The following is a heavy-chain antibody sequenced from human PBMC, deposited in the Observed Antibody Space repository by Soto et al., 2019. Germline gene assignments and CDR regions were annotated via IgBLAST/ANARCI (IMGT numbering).Heavy chain of an antibody. J-gene: IGHJ5*02. CDR2: IYYSGST. CDR1: GGSISSYY. Sequence: SETLSLTCTVSGGSISSYYWSWIRQPPGKGLEWIGCIYYSGSTNYNPSLKSRVTISVDTFKNQFSLKLSSVTAADTAVYYCERVEDRRWFDPWGQGPLATVSS. CDR3: ERVEDRRWFDP. D-gene: IGHD2-15*01. V-gene: IGHV4-59*01.